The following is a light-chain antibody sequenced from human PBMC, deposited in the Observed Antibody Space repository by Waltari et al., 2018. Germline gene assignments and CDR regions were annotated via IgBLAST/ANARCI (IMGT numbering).Light chain of an antibody. CDR2: DAS. CDR1: QSFSSY. V-gene: IGKV3-11*01. J-gene: IGKJ2*01. Sequence: EIVLTQSPATLSLSPGERATLSCRASQSFSSYLAWYQQKPGQAPRLLIYDASNRATGIPARFSGSGSGTDFTLTISSLEPEDFAVYYCQQRSRMYTFGQGTKLEIK. CDR3: QQRSRMYT.